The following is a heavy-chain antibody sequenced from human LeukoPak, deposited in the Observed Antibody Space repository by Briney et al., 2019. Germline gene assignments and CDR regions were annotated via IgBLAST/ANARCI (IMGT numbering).Heavy chain of an antibody. V-gene: IGHV4-59*01. CDR1: GGSISSYY. CDR2: IYYSGST. J-gene: IGHJ4*02. Sequence: SETLSLTCTVSGGSISSYYWSWIRQPPGKGLEWIGYIYYSGSTNYNPSLKSRVTISVDTSKNQFSLKLSSVTAADTAVYYCARGAEGGEDGYKFHVYYFDYWGQGTLVTVSS. CDR3: ARGAEGGEDGYKFHVYYFDY. D-gene: IGHD5-24*01.